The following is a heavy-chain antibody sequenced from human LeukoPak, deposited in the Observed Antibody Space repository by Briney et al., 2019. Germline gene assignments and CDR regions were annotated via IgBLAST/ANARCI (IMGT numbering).Heavy chain of an antibody. CDR2: ISNSGGSR. CDR1: GFTFSNYA. Sequence: GGSLRLSCAVSGFTFSNYAMSWVRQAPGNGLEWVSPISNSGGSRYCADSVKGRFTISRDNSKNTLYLQMNSLRAEDTAVYYCAKGTTVIRGGWFDPWGQGTLVTVSS. CDR3: AKGTTVIRGGWFDP. V-gene: IGHV3-23*01. D-gene: IGHD4-17*01. J-gene: IGHJ5*02.